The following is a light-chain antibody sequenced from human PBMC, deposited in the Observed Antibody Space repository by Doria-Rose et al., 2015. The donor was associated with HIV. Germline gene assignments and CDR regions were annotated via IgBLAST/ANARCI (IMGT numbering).Light chain of an antibody. CDR3: QQTYSSPPWT. CDR2: AAS. V-gene: IGKV1-39*01. J-gene: IGKJ1*01. Sequence: QSPSSLSASIGDRAPLTCRASQTVSTYLNWFQQEPGKAPKLLIYAASRLQSGVPSRFSGSGSGTDFTLTISGLQPGDFATYYCQQTYSSPPWTVGQGTKVE. CDR1: QTVSTY.